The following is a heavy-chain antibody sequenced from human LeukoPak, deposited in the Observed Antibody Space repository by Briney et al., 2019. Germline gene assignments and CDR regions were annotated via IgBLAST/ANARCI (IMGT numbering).Heavy chain of an antibody. CDR2: INPNTGNP. CDR1: GYTFTRNA. CDR3: ARDGLRSCTSSSCYPGEDAFDI. J-gene: IGHJ3*02. D-gene: IGHD2-2*01. V-gene: IGHV7-4-1*02. Sequence: ASVKVSCKASGYTFTRNALNWVRQAPGQGLDWMGWINPNTGNPTYAQGFTGRFVFSLDTSVSTAYLRITSLKAEDTAVYYCARDGLRSCTSSSCYPGEDAFDIWGQGTMVTVSS.